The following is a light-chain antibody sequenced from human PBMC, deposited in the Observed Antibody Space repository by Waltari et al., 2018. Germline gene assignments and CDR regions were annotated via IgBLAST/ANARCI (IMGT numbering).Light chain of an antibody. CDR1: SANIGSNP. CDR2: NNS. J-gene: IGLJ1*01. Sequence: QSVLTQPPSASGTPGQRVTISCSGSSANIGSNPVNWYQQLPGTAPKLLINNNSQRPSRVPDRFSGSKSGTSASLAISGLLSDDEAEYYCAAWDDSLSGYVFGTGTNVSVL. CDR3: AAWDDSLSGYV. V-gene: IGLV1-44*01.